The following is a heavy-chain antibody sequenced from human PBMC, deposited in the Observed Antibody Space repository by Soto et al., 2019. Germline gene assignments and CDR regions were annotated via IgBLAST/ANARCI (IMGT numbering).Heavy chain of an antibody. CDR3: ARSFGTPGSNIDY. CDR2: IYFSGST. CDR1: GDSINGYY. J-gene: IGHJ4*02. V-gene: IGHV4-59*01. D-gene: IGHD3-10*01. Sequence: QVQLHESGPGLVKPSETLSLTCSISGDSINGYYWSWIRQPPGKALEWIGYIYFSGSTHYSPSLSSRVTMSIDTSNKEFSLRLTSVTAADTAVYYCARSFGTPGSNIDYWGQGTLVRVSS.